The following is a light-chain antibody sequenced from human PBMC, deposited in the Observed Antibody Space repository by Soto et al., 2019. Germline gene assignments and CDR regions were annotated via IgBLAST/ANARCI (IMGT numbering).Light chain of an antibody. CDR3: QQYGSSPPST. CDR2: GAS. Sequence: EIVLTQSPGTLSLSPGERATLSCRASQSVSSSYLAWYQQKPGQAPRLLIYGASSRATGIPDRFSGSGSGTHFTLIISRLEPEDFAVYYCQQYGSSPPSTFGQGTKLEIK. V-gene: IGKV3-20*01. J-gene: IGKJ2*01. CDR1: QSVSSSY.